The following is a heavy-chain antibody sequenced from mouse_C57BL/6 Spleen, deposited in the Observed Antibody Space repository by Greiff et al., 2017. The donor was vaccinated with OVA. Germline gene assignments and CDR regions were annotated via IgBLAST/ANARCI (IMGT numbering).Heavy chain of an antibody. CDR1: GYAFSSSW. J-gene: IGHJ3*01. V-gene: IGHV1-82*01. CDR3: ARWGVAPGFAY. CDR2: ICPGAGDT. D-gene: IGHD1-1*01. Sequence: VQLQESGPELVKPGASVKISCKASGYAFSSSWMNWVKQRPGKGLAWIGRICPGAGDTNYNGKFKGKATLTADKSSSTAYMQLSSLTSEDSAVYFCARWGVAPGFAYWGQGTLVTVSA.